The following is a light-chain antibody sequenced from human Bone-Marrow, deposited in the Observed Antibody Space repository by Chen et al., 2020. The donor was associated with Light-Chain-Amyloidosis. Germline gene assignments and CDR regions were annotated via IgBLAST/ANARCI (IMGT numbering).Light chain of an antibody. V-gene: IGLV1-47*01. CDR3: AAWDDSLSGWV. CDR1: SSNIGSNY. J-gene: IGLJ3*02. Sequence: QSVLTQPPSASGTPGQRVTISCSGSSSNIGSNYVYWYQQLPGTAPKLLIYRNNQRPLGVPARFSGSKSGTSASLAISGLRSEDEADYYCAAWDDSLSGWVFGGGTKLTVL. CDR2: RNN.